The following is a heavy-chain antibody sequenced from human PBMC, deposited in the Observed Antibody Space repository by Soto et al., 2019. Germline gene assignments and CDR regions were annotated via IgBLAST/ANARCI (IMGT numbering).Heavy chain of an antibody. CDR1: GGSIGSYY. CDR3: ARGGYSSRWYNWFDP. CDR2: IDNSGST. D-gene: IGHD6-13*01. J-gene: IGHJ5*02. Sequence: TLSLTRTVSGGSIGSYYWSWIRQPPGKGLEWIGYIDNSGSTNYNPSLTSRVIISVDTSKNQFSLTLSSVTAADTAVYYCARGGYSSRWYNWFDPWGQGTLVTVSS. V-gene: IGHV4-59*08.